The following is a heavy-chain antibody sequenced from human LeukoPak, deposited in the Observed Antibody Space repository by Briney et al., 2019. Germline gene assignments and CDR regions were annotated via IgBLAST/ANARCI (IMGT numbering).Heavy chain of an antibody. J-gene: IGHJ4*02. CDR3: ARTNRLAARPEYYFDY. Sequence: SVKVSCKASGGTFSSYAISWVRQAPGQGLEWMGGIIPIFGTANYAQKFQGRVTITTDESTSTAYMELSSLRSEDTAVYYCARTNRLAARPEYYFDYWGQGTLVTVSS. CDR2: IIPIFGTA. V-gene: IGHV1-69*05. CDR1: GGTFSSYA. D-gene: IGHD6-6*01.